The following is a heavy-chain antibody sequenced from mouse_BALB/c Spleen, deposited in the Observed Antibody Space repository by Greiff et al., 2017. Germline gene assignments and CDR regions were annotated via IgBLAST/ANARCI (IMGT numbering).Heavy chain of an antibody. D-gene: IGHD3-3*01. CDR2: ILPGSGST. CDR3: EGGGADAMDY. V-gene: IGHV1-9*01. J-gene: IGHJ4*01. CDR1: GYTFSSYW. Sequence: VQVVESGAELMKPGASVKISCKATGYTFSSYWIEWVKQRPGHGLEWIGEILPGSGSTYYNEKFKGKATFTADTSSNTAYMQLSSLTSEDSAVYCCEGGGADAMDYWGQGTSVTVSS.